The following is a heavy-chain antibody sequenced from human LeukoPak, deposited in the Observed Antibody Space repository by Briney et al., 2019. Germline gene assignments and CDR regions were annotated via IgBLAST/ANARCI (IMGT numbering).Heavy chain of an antibody. V-gene: IGHV3-7*03. CDR1: GFTFSSYW. CDR3: AKAPVTSCRGAFCYPFDY. CDR2: IKQDGSEK. J-gene: IGHJ4*02. D-gene: IGHD2-15*01. Sequence: GSLSLSCAASGFTFSSYWMSWVRPAPGKGLEWVANIKQDGSEKYYVDSVKGRFTISRDNAKNSLYLQMNSLRAEDAAVYYCAKAPVTSCRGAFCYPFDYWGQGTLVTVSS.